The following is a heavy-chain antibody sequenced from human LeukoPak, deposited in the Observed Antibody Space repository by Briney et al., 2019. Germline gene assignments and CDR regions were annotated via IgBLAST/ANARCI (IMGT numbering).Heavy chain of an antibody. CDR1: GGSISSYY. Sequence: SETLSLACTVSGGSISSYYWSWIRQPAGKGLERIGRIYTSGSTNYNPSLKSRVTTSVDTSKNQFSLKLSSVTAADTAVYYCARGCSSTSCYQGAFDIWGQGTMVTVSS. V-gene: IGHV4-4*07. CDR2: IYTSGST. CDR3: ARGCSSTSCYQGAFDI. J-gene: IGHJ3*02. D-gene: IGHD2-2*01.